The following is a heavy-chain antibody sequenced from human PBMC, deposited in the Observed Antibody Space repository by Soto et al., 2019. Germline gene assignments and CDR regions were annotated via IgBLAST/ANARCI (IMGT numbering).Heavy chain of an antibody. Sequence: SDTLSLSCTLHSGSISSYYWSWIRQPPRNGLEWIGYIYYSGSTNYNPSLKSRVTISVDTSKNQFSLKLSSVTAADTAVYYCARAADDILTGYYIFDYWGQGTLVTVS. CDR3: ARAADDILTGYYIFDY. CDR2: IYYSGST. V-gene: IGHV4-59*07. J-gene: IGHJ4*02. CDR1: SGSISSYY. D-gene: IGHD3-9*01.